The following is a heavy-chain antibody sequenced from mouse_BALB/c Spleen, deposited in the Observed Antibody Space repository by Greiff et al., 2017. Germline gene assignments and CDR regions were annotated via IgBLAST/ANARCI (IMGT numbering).Heavy chain of an antibody. V-gene: IGHV5-6*01. Sequence: EVQGVESGGDLVKPGGSLKLSCAASGFTFSSYGMSWVRQTPDKRLEWVATISSGGSYTYYPDSVKGRFTISRDNAKNTLYLQMSSLKSEDTAMYYCARHHYGYWFAYWGQGTLVTVSA. D-gene: IGHD1-2*01. CDR1: GFTFSSYG. CDR2: ISSGGSYT. CDR3: ARHHYGYWFAY. J-gene: IGHJ3*01.